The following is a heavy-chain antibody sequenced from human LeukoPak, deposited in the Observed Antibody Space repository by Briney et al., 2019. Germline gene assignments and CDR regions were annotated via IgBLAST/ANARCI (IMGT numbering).Heavy chain of an antibody. Sequence: PSETLSLTCTVSDGSISSYYWSWIRQPPGKGLEWIGYISYSGSTNYNPSLKSRVTISVDTSKNQFSLKLSSVTAADTAVYYCARENVAGPVYNWFDPWGQGTLVTVSS. V-gene: IGHV4-59*01. D-gene: IGHD6-19*01. CDR2: ISYSGST. CDR1: DGSISSYY. CDR3: ARENVAGPVYNWFDP. J-gene: IGHJ5*02.